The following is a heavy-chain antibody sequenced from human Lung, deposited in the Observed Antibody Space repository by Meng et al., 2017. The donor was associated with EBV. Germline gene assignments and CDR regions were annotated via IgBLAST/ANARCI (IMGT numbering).Heavy chain of an antibody. J-gene: IGHJ4*02. CDR2: TYYRSKWYT. CDR3: ARDETSWYYFDY. V-gene: IGHV6-1*01. CDR1: GYSVASNSAT. Sequence: HVQLQQSGPGLVKPSQTPSLTCAXSGYSVASNSATWNWIRQSPSRGLEWLGRTYYRSKWYTDYALSVKSRITINPDTSKNQFSLQLNSVTPEDTAVYFCARDETSWYYFDYWGQGTLVTVSS. D-gene: IGHD6-13*01.